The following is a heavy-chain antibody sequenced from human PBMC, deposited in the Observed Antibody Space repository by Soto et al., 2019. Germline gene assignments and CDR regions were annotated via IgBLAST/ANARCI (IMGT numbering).Heavy chain of an antibody. J-gene: IGHJ6*02. CDR1: GYTFTGYY. Sequence: ASVKVSCKASGYTFTGYYMHWVRQAPGQGLEWMGWINPNSGGTNYAQKFQGRVTMTRDTSISTAYMELSRLRSDDTAVYYCARSCSGGSCYPYYYYGMDVWGQGTTVTVSS. CDR2: INPNSGGT. D-gene: IGHD2-15*01. V-gene: IGHV1-2*02. CDR3: ARSCSGGSCYPYYYYGMDV.